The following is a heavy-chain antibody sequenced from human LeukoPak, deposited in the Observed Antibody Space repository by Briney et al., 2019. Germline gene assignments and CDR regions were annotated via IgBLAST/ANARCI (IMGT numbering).Heavy chain of an antibody. Sequence: GGSLRLSCAASGFTFSIYWMHWDRHTPGKGLVWVSRINGDGSNTNYADSVKGRFTISRDNAKNTLYLQMNSLRAEDTAVYYCASSGSSSPYYYYYMDVWGKGTTVTVSS. V-gene: IGHV3-74*01. CDR2: INGDGSNT. D-gene: IGHD6-6*01. CDR3: ASSGSSSPYYYYYMDV. J-gene: IGHJ6*03. CDR1: GFTFSIYW.